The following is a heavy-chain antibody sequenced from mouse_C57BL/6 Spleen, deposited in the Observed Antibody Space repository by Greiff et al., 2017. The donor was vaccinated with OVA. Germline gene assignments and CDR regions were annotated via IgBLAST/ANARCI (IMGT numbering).Heavy chain of an antibody. D-gene: IGHD2-4*01. J-gene: IGHJ2*01. V-gene: IGHV4-1*01. CDR1: GIAFSRYW. CDR3: ARLFYDCYLDD. Sequence: EVKLMESGGGLVQPGGSLKLSCAASGIAFSRYWMSWVRRAPGKGLEWIGEINPDSSTINYAPSLKDKFIISRDNAKNTLYLQMSKVRSEDTALYYCARLFYDCYLDDWGQGTTRTVSS. CDR2: INPDSSTI.